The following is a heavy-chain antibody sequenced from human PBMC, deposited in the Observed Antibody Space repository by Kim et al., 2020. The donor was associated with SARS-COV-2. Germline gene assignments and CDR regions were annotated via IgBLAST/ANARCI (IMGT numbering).Heavy chain of an antibody. CDR2: FDPEDGET. V-gene: IGHV1-24*01. Sequence: ASVKVSCKVSGYTLTELSMHWVRQAPGKGLEWMGGFDPEDGETIYAQKFQGRVTMTEDTSTDTAYMELSSLRSEDTAVYYCATGLGEWLFPDYWGQGTLVTVSS. CDR1: GYTLTELS. J-gene: IGHJ4*02. CDR3: ATGLGEWLFPDY. D-gene: IGHD3-3*01.